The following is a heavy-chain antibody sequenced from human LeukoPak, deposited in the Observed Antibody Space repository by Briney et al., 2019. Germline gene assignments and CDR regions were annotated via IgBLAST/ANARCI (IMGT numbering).Heavy chain of an antibody. V-gene: IGHV4-39*01. CDR2: INHSGST. CDR1: GVSISSSNLY. Sequence: SETLCLTCTVSGVSISSSNLYWVWIRQPPGKELEWIGEINHSGSTNYNPSLKSRVTLSVDTSKNQFSLKLSSVTAAATVVYYCARHIQCPLRIQLWWGERGFDYWGQGTLVTVSS. D-gene: IGHD5-18*01. CDR3: ARHIQCPLRIQLWWGERGFDY. J-gene: IGHJ4*02.